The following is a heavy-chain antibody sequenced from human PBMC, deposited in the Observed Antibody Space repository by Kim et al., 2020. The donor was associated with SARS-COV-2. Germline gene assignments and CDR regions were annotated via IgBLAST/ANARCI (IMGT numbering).Heavy chain of an antibody. D-gene: IGHD6-19*01. CDR3: ARRIAVAGNAFDY. J-gene: IGHJ4*02. V-gene: IGHV1-69*01. Sequence: YAQKFQGRVTITADESTSTAYMELSSLRSEDTAVYYCARRIAVAGNAFDYWGQGTLVTVSS.